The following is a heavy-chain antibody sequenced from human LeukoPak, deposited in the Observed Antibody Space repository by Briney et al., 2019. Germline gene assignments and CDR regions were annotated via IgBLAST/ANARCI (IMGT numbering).Heavy chain of an antibody. Sequence: GGSLRLSCAASGFTFSIYSMNWVRQAPGKGLEWVSYISSSSSYIYYADSVKGRFTISRDNSKNTLFLQMNSLRAEDSAVYYCATDREGDPSAYYLVGGQGTLITVSS. J-gene: IGHJ4*02. D-gene: IGHD3-22*01. CDR1: GFTFSIYS. V-gene: IGHV3-21*04. CDR2: ISSSSSYI. CDR3: ATDREGDPSAYYLV.